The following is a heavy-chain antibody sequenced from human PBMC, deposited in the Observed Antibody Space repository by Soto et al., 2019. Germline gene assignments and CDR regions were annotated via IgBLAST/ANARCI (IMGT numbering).Heavy chain of an antibody. V-gene: IGHV1-46*01. CDR1: GYTFTTYY. D-gene: IGHD1-7*01. CDR2: FNHYTGGT. CDR3: ARLWGELGTACDP. J-gene: IGHJ5*02. Sequence: QGQLVQSGAEVKKPGASVKVSCKASGYTFTTYYIHWMRQAPGQGLEWMGMFNHYTGGTRYAHKFQGRVTMTGDTSTSTGYMELSRLRSDDTAVYYCARLWGELGTACDPWGQGTLVTVSS.